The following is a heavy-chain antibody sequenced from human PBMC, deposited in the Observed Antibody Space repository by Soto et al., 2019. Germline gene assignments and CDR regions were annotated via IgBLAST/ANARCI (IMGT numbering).Heavy chain of an antibody. Sequence: SETLSLTCTVSGGSISSGDYYWSWIRHPPGNGLEWIGYIYYSGSTYYNPSLKSRVTISVETSKNQFSLKLSSVTAADTAVYYCARDLELRDYYYYGMDVWGQGTTVTVFS. D-gene: IGHD1-7*01. CDR1: GGSISSGDYY. CDR2: IYYSGST. CDR3: ARDLELRDYYYYGMDV. V-gene: IGHV4-30-4*01. J-gene: IGHJ6*02.